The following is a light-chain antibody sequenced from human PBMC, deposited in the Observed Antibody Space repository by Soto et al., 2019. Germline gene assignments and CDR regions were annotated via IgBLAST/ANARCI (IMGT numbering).Light chain of an antibody. Sequence: DIQMTQSPATLSASVGDRVTITCRASQSVRSWLAWYQQKPGTAPKLLIFDASRLESGVPSRFSGSASGTEFTLTISSLQPDDFATYYCQQYNSYSPTFGQGTRVEIK. CDR1: QSVRSW. J-gene: IGKJ1*01. CDR2: DAS. V-gene: IGKV1-5*01. CDR3: QQYNSYSPT.